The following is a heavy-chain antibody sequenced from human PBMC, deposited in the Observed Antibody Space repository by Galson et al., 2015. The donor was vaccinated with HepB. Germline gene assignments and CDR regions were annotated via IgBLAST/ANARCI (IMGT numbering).Heavy chain of an antibody. J-gene: IGHJ3*01. CDR3: ARDGGPWALDV. CDR2: IQSGGPT. V-gene: IGHV3-66*01. D-gene: IGHD3-16*01. Sequence: SLRLSCAASGFSVNTHYMNWVRQAPGKGLEWVSVIQSGGPTYYADSVKGRFSISRDSSRNTLSLQMSFLTVEDTALYYCARDGGPWALDVWGQGTMVTVSS. CDR1: GFSVNTHY.